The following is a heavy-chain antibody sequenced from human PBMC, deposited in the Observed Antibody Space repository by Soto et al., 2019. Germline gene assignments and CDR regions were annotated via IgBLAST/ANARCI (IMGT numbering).Heavy chain of an antibody. CDR2: IIPILGIA. CDR3: ARVSVVAGLNYFDY. D-gene: IGHD6-19*01. Sequence: QVQLVHSGAEVKKPGSSVKVSCKASGGTFSSYTISWVRQAPGQGLEWMGRIIPILGIANYAQKFQGRVTITADKSTSTAYMELSSLRSEDTAVYYCARVSVVAGLNYFDYWGQGTLVTVSS. V-gene: IGHV1-69*02. CDR1: GGTFSSYT. J-gene: IGHJ4*02.